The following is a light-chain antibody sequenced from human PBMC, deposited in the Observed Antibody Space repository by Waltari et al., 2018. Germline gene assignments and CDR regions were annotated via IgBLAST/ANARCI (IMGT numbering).Light chain of an antibody. CDR2: EDT. J-gene: IGLJ1*01. CDR1: ELPSKY. V-gene: IGLV3-10*01. Sequence: SYELTQTPSVSVSPGQTARITCSGTELPSKYAYWFQQKSVQAPRLVIYEDTKRPSGIPERFSGSSSGTVATLTITGAQVDDEADYYCYSSDSTGLRVFGGGTTVVVL. CDR3: YSSDSTGLRV.